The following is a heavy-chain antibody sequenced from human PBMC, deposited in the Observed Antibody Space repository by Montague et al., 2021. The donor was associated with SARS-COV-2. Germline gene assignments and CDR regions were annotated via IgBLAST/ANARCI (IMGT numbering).Heavy chain of an antibody. D-gene: IGHD3-22*01. CDR1: GGSISSSSYY. Sequence: SETLSLTCTVSGGSISSSSYYWGWIRQPPGKGLEWIGSLNYSGSTYYTPSLKSRVTISVDTSKNQFSLKLSSVTAAATAVYYCARHGKTRIAMIVVVIGYFDYWGQGTLVTVSS. J-gene: IGHJ4*02. CDR2: LNYSGST. CDR3: ARHGKTRIAMIVVVIGYFDY. V-gene: IGHV4-39*01.